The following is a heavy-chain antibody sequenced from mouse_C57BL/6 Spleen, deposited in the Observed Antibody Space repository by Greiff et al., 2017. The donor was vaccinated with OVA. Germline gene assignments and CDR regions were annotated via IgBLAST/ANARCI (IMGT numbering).Heavy chain of an antibody. D-gene: IGHD2-3*01. CDR1: GYAFTNYL. CDR3: ARKFDDGGDY. J-gene: IGHJ2*01. CDR2: INPGSGGT. Sequence: VKLMESGAELVRPGTSVKVSCKASGYAFTNYLIEWVKQRPGQGLEWIGVINPGSGGTNYNEKFKGKATLTADKSSSTAYMQLSSLTSEDSAVYFCARKFDDGGDYWGQGTTLTVSS. V-gene: IGHV1-54*01.